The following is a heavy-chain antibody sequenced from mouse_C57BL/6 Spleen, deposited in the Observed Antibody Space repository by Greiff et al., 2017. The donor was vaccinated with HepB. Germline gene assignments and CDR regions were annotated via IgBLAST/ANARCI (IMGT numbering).Heavy chain of an antibody. V-gene: IGHV1-54*01. CDR3: ARSKRTTVDDY. CDR2: INPGSGGT. CDR1: GYAFTNYL. D-gene: IGHD1-1*01. J-gene: IGHJ2*01. Sequence: QVQLQQSGAELVRPGTSVKVSCKASGYAFTNYLIEWVKQRPGQGLEWIGVINPGSGGTNYNEKFKGKATLTAEKSSSTAYMQLSSLTSEDSAVYFCARSKRTTVDDYWGQGTTLTVSS.